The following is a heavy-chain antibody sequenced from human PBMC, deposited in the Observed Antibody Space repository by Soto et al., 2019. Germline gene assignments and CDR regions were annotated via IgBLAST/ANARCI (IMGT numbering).Heavy chain of an antibody. V-gene: IGHV3-9*01. Sequence: EVQLVESGGGLVQPGRSLRLSCAASGFTFDDYAMHWVRQAPGKGLEWVSGISWNSGSIGYADSVKGRFTISRDNAKNSLYLQMNSLRAEDTALYYCAKDIRAIAARYYYGMDVWGQGTTVTVSS. CDR3: AKDIRAIAARYYYGMDV. CDR1: GFTFDDYA. CDR2: ISWNSGSI. D-gene: IGHD6-6*01. J-gene: IGHJ6*02.